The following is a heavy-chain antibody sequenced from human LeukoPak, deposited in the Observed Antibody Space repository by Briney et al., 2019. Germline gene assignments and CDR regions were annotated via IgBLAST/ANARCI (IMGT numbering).Heavy chain of an antibody. V-gene: IGHV3-48*03. CDR1: GFTFSYYQ. J-gene: IGHJ6*02. D-gene: IGHD6-13*01. Sequence: PGGSLRLSCAASGFTFSYYQMNWVRQAPGKGLEWISYISGSGSTTYFADSVKGRFTISRDNSKNTLYLQMNSLRAEDTAVYYCARDRRMAAVGTYYYYYFGMDVWGQGTTVTVSS. CDR2: ISGSGSTT. CDR3: ARDRRMAAVGTYYYYYFGMDV.